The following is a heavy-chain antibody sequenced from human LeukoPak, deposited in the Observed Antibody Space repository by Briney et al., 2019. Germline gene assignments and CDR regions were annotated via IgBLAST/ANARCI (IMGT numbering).Heavy chain of an antibody. V-gene: IGHV3-33*01. CDR2: IWYDGSNK. CDR1: GFTFSSYG. Sequence: GGSLRLSCAASGFTFSSYGMHWVRQAPGKGLEWVAVIWYDGSNKYYADSVKGRFTISRDNSKNTLYLQMNSLRAEDTAVYYCARDRITGTTLGAFDIWGQGTMVTVSS. J-gene: IGHJ3*02. CDR3: ARDRITGTTLGAFDI. D-gene: IGHD1-7*01.